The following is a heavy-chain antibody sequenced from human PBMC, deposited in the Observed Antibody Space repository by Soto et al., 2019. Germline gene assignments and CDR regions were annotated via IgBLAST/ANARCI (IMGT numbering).Heavy chain of an antibody. Sequence: PGGSLRLSCAASGFTFSSYSMNWVRQAPGKGLEWVSYISSSSSTIYYADSVKGRFTISRDNAKNSLYLQMNSLRAEDTAVYYCARARGATPQNPLDIWGQGTMVTVSS. CDR1: GFTFSSYS. D-gene: IGHD1-26*01. J-gene: IGHJ3*02. V-gene: IGHV3-48*01. CDR2: ISSSSSTI. CDR3: ARARGATPQNPLDI.